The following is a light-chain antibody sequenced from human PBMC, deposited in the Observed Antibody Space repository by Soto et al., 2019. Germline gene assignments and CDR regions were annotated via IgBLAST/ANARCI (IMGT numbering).Light chain of an antibody. CDR3: QQYGTLIT. V-gene: IGKV3-20*01. CDR2: GAS. J-gene: IGKJ5*01. CDR1: QSVANSY. Sequence: EIVLTQSPGTQSLSPGERATLSCRASQSVANSYLAWYQQKPGQAPRLLIYGASSRATGIPDRFSGSGYGTDFTLTISRLESEDFAVYYCQQYGTLITFGQGTRLEIK.